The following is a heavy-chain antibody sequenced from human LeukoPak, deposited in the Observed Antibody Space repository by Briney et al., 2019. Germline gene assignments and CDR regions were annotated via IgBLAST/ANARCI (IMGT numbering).Heavy chain of an antibody. CDR3: ARCSPYSRWFDP. Sequence: SETLSLTCAVYGGSFSGYYWSWIRQPPGKGLEWIGEINHSGSTNYNPSLKSRVTISVDTSKNQFSLKLSSVTAADTAVYYCARCSPYSRWFDPWGQGTLVTASS. D-gene: IGHD2-21*01. V-gene: IGHV4-34*01. CDR2: INHSGST. J-gene: IGHJ5*02. CDR1: GGSFSGYY.